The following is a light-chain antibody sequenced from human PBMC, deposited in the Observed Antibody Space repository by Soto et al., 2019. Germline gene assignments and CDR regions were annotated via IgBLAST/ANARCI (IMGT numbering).Light chain of an antibody. Sequence: DIQMTQSPSTLSASAGDRVTISCRASQSIASWLAWYQQKAGKAPNLLIYDASSLESGVPSRFSGSGSGTEFTLTIGSLQPDDYATYYCQQYDTYPYTFGQGTKVDIK. J-gene: IGKJ2*01. CDR2: DAS. CDR1: QSIASW. CDR3: QQYDTYPYT. V-gene: IGKV1-5*01.